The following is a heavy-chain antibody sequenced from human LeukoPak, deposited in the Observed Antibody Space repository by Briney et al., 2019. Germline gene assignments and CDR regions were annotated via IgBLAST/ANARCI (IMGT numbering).Heavy chain of an antibody. CDR3: ARGRQLVPPHFDP. CDR1: GGSISSGGYY. Sequence: SQTLSLTSTVSGGSISSGGYYWSWIRQHPGKGLEWIGYIYYSGSTYYDPSLKSRVTISVDTSKNQFSLKLSSVTAADTAVYYCARGRQLVPPHFDPWGQGTLVTVSS. D-gene: IGHD6-13*01. J-gene: IGHJ5*02. CDR2: IYYSGST. V-gene: IGHV4-31*03.